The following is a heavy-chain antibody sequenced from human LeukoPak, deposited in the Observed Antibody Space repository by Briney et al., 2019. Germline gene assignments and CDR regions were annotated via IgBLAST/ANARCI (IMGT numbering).Heavy chain of an antibody. CDR1: AGSISSRNW. V-gene: IGHV4-4*02. CDR2: MSHSGST. Sequence: TTSETLSLTCAVSAGSISSRNWWSWVRQSPGKGLEWIGEMSHSGSTNYNPSLESRVTMSVDKSKNRFSLKLSSVTAADTAVYYCARVDYYYDMDVWGQGTTVTVSS. CDR3: ARVDYYYDMDV. J-gene: IGHJ6*02.